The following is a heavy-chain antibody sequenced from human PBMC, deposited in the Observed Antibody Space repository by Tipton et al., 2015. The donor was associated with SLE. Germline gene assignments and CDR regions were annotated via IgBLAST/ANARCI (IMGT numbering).Heavy chain of an antibody. CDR3: ARVHDWHFYFVY. CDR2: IYTSGST. Sequence: LRLSCTVSGGSISSFYWSWIRQPAGKGLEWIGRIYTSGSTNYNPSLKSRVTMSVDTSKNQFSLKLSSVTAADTALYYCARVHDWHFYFVYWGQGTLVTVSS. J-gene: IGHJ4*02. CDR1: GGSISSFY. D-gene: IGHD1-7*01. V-gene: IGHV4-4*07.